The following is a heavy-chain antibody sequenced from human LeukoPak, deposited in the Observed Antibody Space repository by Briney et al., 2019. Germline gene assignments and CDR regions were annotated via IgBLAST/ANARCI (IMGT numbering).Heavy chain of an antibody. V-gene: IGHV1-18*01. Sequence: GASVKVSCKASGYTFTSYGISWVRQAPGQGLEWMGWISAYNGNTNYAQKLQGRVTMATDTSTSTAYMELRSLRSDDTAVYYCARGYYYDSSGLFDYWGQGTLVTVSS. J-gene: IGHJ4*02. CDR1: GYTFTSYG. D-gene: IGHD3-22*01. CDR2: ISAYNGNT. CDR3: ARGYYYDSSGLFDY.